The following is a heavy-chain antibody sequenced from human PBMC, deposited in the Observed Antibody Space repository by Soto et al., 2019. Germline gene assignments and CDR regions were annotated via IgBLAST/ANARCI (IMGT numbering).Heavy chain of an antibody. V-gene: IGHV3-30*18. CDR1: GFTFSSYG. Sequence: QVQLVESGGGVVQPGRSLRLSCAASGFTFSSYGMHWVRQAPGKGLEWVAVISYDGSNKYYADSVKGRFTISRDNSKNTLYLQMNSLRAEDTAVYYCAKDVHFDWLFDYWGQGTLVTVSS. J-gene: IGHJ4*02. CDR3: AKDVHFDWLFDY. CDR2: ISYDGSNK. D-gene: IGHD3-9*01.